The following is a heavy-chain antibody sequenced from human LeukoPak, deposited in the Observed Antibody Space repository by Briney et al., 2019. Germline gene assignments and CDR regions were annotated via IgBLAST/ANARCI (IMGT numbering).Heavy chain of an antibody. CDR1: GGSISSSSYY. D-gene: IGHD3-10*01. Sequence: SETLSLTCTVSGGSISSSSYYWGWIRQPPGKGLEWIGSIYYSGSTYYNPSLKSRVTISVDTSKNQFSLKLSSVTAADTAVYYCARQEQEWFGELLQLYYFDYWGQGTLVTVSS. CDR3: ARQEQEWFGELLQLYYFDY. J-gene: IGHJ4*02. CDR2: IYYSGST. V-gene: IGHV4-39*01.